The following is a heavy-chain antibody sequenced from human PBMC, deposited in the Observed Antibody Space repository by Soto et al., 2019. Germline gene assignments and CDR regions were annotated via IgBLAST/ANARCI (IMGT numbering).Heavy chain of an antibody. J-gene: IGHJ4*02. V-gene: IGHV2-5*02. CDR3: AHSFSSWWVSRDDYFDY. D-gene: IGHD6-13*01. CDR2: IYWDDDK. Sequence: QITLKESGPPLVKPTQTLTLTCTFSGFSLSTSGVGVGWIRQPPGKALEWLALIYWDDDKRYSPSLKSRLTITKDTSKNQVVLTMTNMDPVDTATYYCAHSFSSWWVSRDDYFDYWGQGTLVTVSS. CDR1: GFSLSTSGVG.